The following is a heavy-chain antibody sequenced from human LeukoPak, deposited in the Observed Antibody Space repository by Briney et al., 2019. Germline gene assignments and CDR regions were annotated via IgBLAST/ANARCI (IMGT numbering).Heavy chain of an antibody. J-gene: IGHJ4*02. CDR1: GGSISSYY. V-gene: IGHV4-59*12. CDR3: ASVWYSSGWYFDY. D-gene: IGHD6-19*01. Sequence: SETLSLTCTVSGGSISSYYWSWIRQPPGKGLEWIGYIYYSGSTNYNPSLKSRVTISVDTSKNQFSLKLSSVTAADTAVYYCASVWYSSGWYFDYWGQGTLVTVSS. CDR2: IYYSGST.